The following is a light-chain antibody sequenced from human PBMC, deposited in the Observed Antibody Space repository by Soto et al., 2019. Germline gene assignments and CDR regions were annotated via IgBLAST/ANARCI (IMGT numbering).Light chain of an antibody. J-gene: IGKJ5*01. V-gene: IGKV3-15*01. CDR3: QQYNNWPPIT. Sequence: IVMTPSPATLSVSPLERPTLSCRPSQSVSSNLAWYQQKPGQAPRLLIYGASTRVTGFPARFSGSGSGTEFTLTISNLQSEDFAVYYCQQYNNWPPITFGQGTRLEI. CDR2: GAS. CDR1: QSVSSN.